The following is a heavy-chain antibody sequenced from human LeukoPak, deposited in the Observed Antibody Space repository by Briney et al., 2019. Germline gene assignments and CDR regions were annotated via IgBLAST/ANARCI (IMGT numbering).Heavy chain of an antibody. CDR3: ARVTTGAGCFDY. D-gene: IGHD1-26*01. V-gene: IGHV3-33*01. Sequence: GGSLRLSCAASGFTFSSYVMHWVRQAPGKGLEWVAVIWYDGSNKYYADSVKGRFTISRDNSKNTLYLQMNSLRAEDTAVYYCARVTTGAGCFDYWGQGTLVTVSS. CDR2: IWYDGSNK. J-gene: IGHJ4*02. CDR1: GFTFSSYV.